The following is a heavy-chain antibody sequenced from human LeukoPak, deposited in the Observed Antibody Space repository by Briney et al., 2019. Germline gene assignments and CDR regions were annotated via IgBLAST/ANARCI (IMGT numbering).Heavy chain of an antibody. CDR1: GYTFTSYD. J-gene: IGHJ4*02. D-gene: IGHD3-22*01. V-gene: IGHV1-8*01. Sequence: ASVKVSCKASGYTFTSYDINWVRQATGQGLEWMGWMNPNSGNTGYAQKFQGRVTMTRNTSISTAYMELSSLRSEDTAVYYCAREGDPHFSDSSGFLGYWGQGTLVTVSS. CDR3: AREGDPHFSDSSGFLGY. CDR2: MNPNSGNT.